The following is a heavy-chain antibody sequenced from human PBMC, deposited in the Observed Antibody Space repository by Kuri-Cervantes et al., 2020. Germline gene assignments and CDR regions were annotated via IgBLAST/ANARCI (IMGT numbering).Heavy chain of an antibody. V-gene: IGHV3-11*04. CDR3: ARSVGCSSSSCYGDNYYYMDV. Sequence: GGSLRLSCAVYGGSFSGYYWSWIRQPPGKGLQWVSYISSSGRTIHFADSVKGRFTISRDNAKNLLYLQMNSLRTEDTAVYYCARSVGCSSSSCYGDNYYYMDVWGKGTTVTVSS. D-gene: IGHD2-2*01. J-gene: IGHJ6*03. CDR2: ISSSGRTI. CDR1: GGSFSGYY.